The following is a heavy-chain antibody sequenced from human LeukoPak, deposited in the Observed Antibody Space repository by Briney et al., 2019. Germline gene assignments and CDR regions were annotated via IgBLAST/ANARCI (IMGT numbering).Heavy chain of an antibody. V-gene: IGHV3-21*01. J-gene: IGHJ6*03. CDR3: ARATVPNPYYYYYYMDV. D-gene: IGHD4-17*01. CDR2: ITRSSNYR. CDR1: GFTFSSYT. Sequence: GGSLRLSCAASGFTFSSYTMNWVRQAPGKGLEWVSSITRSSNYRYYSDSMKGRFTISRDNAKNSLYLQMNSLRAEDTAVYYCARATVPNPYYYYYYMDVWGKGTTVTVSS.